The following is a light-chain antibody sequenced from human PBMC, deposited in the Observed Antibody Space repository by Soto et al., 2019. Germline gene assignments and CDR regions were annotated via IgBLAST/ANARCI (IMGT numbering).Light chain of an antibody. Sequence: IQMTQSPSTLSASVGDRVTLTCRASQTIDSWLAWYQQRPGKPPNLLIYKASTLASGVPSRFSGSGSGTEFTLTINSLQPDDFATYYCQQYHIYSGTFGQGTKVDIK. CDR2: KAS. CDR1: QTIDSW. J-gene: IGKJ1*01. CDR3: QQYHIYSGT. V-gene: IGKV1-5*03.